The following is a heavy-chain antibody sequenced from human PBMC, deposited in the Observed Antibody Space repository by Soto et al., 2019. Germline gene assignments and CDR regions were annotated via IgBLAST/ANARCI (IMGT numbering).Heavy chain of an antibody. CDR2: IIPILGIA. J-gene: IGHJ6*02. V-gene: IGHV1-69*02. Sequence: QVQLVQSGAEVKKPGSSVKVSCKASGGTFSSYTISWVRQAPGQGLEWMGRIIPILGIANYAQKFQGRVTITADKSTSTAYMELSSLRSEDTAVYYCARGGDDYGDYVSYYYGMDVWGQGTTVTVSS. CDR3: ARGGDDYGDYVSYYYGMDV. D-gene: IGHD4-17*01. CDR1: GGTFSSYT.